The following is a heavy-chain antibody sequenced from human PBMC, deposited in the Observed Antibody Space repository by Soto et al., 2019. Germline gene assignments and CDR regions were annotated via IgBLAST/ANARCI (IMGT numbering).Heavy chain of an antibody. CDR1: GFTFSSYW. Sequence: GSLRLSCAASGFTFSSYWMSWIRQPPGKGLEWIGSIYYSGSTYYNPSLKSRVTISVDTSKNQFSLKLSSVTAADTAVYYCARSSYGFDYWGQGTLVTVSS. D-gene: IGHD5-18*01. V-gene: IGHV4-39*01. J-gene: IGHJ4*02. CDR3: ARSSYGFDY. CDR2: IYYSGST.